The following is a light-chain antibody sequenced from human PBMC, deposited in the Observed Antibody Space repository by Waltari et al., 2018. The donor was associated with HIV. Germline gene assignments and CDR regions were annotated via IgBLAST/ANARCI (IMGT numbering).Light chain of an antibody. Sequence: QSVLTQPPSVSGAPGQRVTISCTGSSSNIGAGYDVHWYQQLPGTAPKLLIYGYNNRPSGVPDRFSGSKSGTSASLAITGLQAEDEADYYFQSYDSSLSAVLFGGGTKLTVL. CDR1: SSNIGAGYD. V-gene: IGLV1-40*01. CDR3: QSYDSSLSAVL. CDR2: GYN. J-gene: IGLJ2*01.